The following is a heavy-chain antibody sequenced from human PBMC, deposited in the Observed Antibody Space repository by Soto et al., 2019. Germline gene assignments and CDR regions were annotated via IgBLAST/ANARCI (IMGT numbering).Heavy chain of an antibody. CDR3: ARVPVAGTAY. J-gene: IGHJ4*02. CDR1: RFTFSSHW. CDR2: IKQDGSEK. V-gene: IGHV3-7*01. Sequence: PEGSLRLSWAASRFTFSSHWMSWVRQAPGKGLEWVANIKQDGSEKYYVDSVKGRFTISRDNAKNSLYLQMNSLRAEDTAVYYCARVPVAGTAYWGQGTLVTVSS. D-gene: IGHD6-19*01.